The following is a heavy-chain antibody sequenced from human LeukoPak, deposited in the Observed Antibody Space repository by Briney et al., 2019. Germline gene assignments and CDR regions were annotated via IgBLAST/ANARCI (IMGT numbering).Heavy chain of an antibody. V-gene: IGHV4-4*07. CDR2: IYNSGNT. CDR1: GGSISGYY. J-gene: IGHJ4*02. Sequence: PSETLSLTCTVSGGSISGYYWSWIRQPAGKGLEWIGRIYNSGNTNYNPSLKSRVTMSVDTSKNQFSLKLSSVTAADTAVYYCARDHSSGYYYHFDYWGQGTLVTVSS. D-gene: IGHD3-22*01. CDR3: ARDHSSGYYYHFDY.